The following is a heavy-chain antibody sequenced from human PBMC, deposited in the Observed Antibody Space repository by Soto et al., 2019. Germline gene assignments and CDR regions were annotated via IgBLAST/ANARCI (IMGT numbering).Heavy chain of an antibody. Sequence: EVQLVESGGGLVQPGGSLRLSCEASGFTFRNYDMHWVRQGTGKGLEWVSGISAAGDPDYADSVEGRFTSSRENAQSSFFPQMNSLRVDDTAVYYCARTDRDWYGVDVWGQGTAVIAS. D-gene: IGHD3-9*01. CDR3: ARTDRDWYGVDV. V-gene: IGHV3-13*05. CDR2: ISAAGDP. J-gene: IGHJ6*02. CDR1: GFTFRNYD.